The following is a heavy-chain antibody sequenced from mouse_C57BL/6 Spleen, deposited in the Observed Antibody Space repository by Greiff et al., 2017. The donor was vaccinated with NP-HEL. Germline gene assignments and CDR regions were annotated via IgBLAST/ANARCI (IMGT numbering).Heavy chain of an antibody. CDR2: IHPNSGST. CDR3: ARGGGLYDGYLGAMDY. J-gene: IGHJ4*01. Sequence: QVQLKQPGAELVKPGASVKLSCKASGYTFTSYWMHWVKQRPGQGLEWIGMIHPNSGSTNYNEKFKSKATLTVDKSSSTAYMQLSSLTSEDSAVYYCARGGGLYDGYLGAMDYWGQGTSVTVSS. CDR1: GYTFTSYW. V-gene: IGHV1-64*01. D-gene: IGHD2-3*01.